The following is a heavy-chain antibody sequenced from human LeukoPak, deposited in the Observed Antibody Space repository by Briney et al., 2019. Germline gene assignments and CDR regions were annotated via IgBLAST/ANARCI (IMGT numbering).Heavy chain of an antibody. CDR1: GGSFSGYY. V-gene: IGHV4-34*01. Sequence: KASETLSLTCAVYGGSFSGYYWSWIRQPPGKGLEWIGEINHSGSTNYNPPLKSRVTISVDTSKNQFSLKLRSVTAADTAVYYCAGYSGYDSVFDYWGQGTLVTVSS. CDR3: AGYSGYDSVFDY. D-gene: IGHD5-12*01. CDR2: INHSGST. J-gene: IGHJ4*02.